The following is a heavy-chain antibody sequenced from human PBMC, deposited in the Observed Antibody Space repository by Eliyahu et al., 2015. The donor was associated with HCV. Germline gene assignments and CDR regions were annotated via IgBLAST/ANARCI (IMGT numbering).Heavy chain of an antibody. J-gene: IGHJ5*02. CDR1: XYTFKXFG. D-gene: IGHD3-3*01. CDR3: ARDRPATSTINWFDP. Sequence: QVQLVQSGAEVKKPGASVKVSCKASXYTFKXFGISWVRQXPGQGLEWVGWISPYNGDTNYAQKVQGRLIMTTDTSTSTAYMELRRLRSDDTGVYYCARDRPATSTINWFDPWGQGTLVTVSS. V-gene: IGHV1-18*04. CDR2: ISPYNGDT.